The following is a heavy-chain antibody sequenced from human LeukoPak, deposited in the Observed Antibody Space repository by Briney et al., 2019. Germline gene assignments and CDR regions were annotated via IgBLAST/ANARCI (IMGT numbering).Heavy chain of an antibody. Sequence: SETLSLTCAVYGGSFSGCYWSWIRQPPGKGLEWIGEINHSGSTNYNPSLKSRVAISVDTSKNQFSLKLSSVTAADTAVYYCARGGIAVAWGQGTLVTVSS. J-gene: IGHJ5*02. CDR1: GGSFSGCY. D-gene: IGHD6-19*01. V-gene: IGHV4-34*01. CDR3: ARGGIAVA. CDR2: INHSGST.